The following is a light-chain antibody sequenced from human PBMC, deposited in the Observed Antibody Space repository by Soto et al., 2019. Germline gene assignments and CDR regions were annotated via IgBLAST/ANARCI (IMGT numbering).Light chain of an antibody. V-gene: IGKV1-39*01. CDR1: QSISSY. CDR2: GAS. J-gene: IGKJ3*01. CDR3: HQSYSTPST. Sequence: DIQMTQSPSSLSPSVGDRVTITCRASQSISSYLNWYQQKPGKAPKLLIFGASSLQSVVPSRFSGSGSGTDFTLTISSLQPEDFATYYCHQSYSTPSTVGPGTKVDIK.